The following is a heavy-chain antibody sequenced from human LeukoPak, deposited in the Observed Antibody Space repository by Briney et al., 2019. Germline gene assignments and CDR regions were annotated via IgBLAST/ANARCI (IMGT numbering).Heavy chain of an antibody. J-gene: IGHJ6*02. CDR3: AKKDSSGWYVGLWDYYYYGMDV. Sequence: PGGSLRLSCAASGFTFSSYAMSWVRQAPGKGLEWVSAISGGGGSTYYADSVKGRFTISRDNSKNTLYLQMNSLRAEDTAVYYCAKKDSSGWYVGLWDYYYYGMDVWGQGTTVTVSS. CDR2: ISGGGGST. CDR1: GFTFSSYA. D-gene: IGHD6-19*01. V-gene: IGHV3-23*01.